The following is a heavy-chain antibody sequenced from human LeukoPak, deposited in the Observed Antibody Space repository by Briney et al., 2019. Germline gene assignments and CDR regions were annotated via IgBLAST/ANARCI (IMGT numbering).Heavy chain of an antibody. J-gene: IGHJ4*02. CDR2: ISYDGSNK. D-gene: IGHD6-19*01. V-gene: IGHV3-30-3*01. CDR1: GFNFRGYA. Sequence: GGSLRLSCAAPGFNFRGYAMHWVRQAPGKGLEWVAVISYDGSNKYYADSVKGRFTISRDNSKNTLYLQMNSLRAEDTAVYYCARAEGIAVAAKGYWGQGTLVTVSS. CDR3: ARAEGIAVAAKGY.